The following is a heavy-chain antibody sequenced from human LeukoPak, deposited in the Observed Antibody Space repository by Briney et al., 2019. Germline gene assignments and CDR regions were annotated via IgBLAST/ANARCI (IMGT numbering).Heavy chain of an antibody. Sequence: SETLSLTCTVSGGSISSYYWSWIRQPPGKGLEWIGYIYYRGSTSYNPSLKSRVTISVDTSKNQFSLKLSSVTAADTAAYFCARVPYYYDSSGAFDVWGLGTMVTVSS. V-gene: IGHV4-59*01. CDR2: IYYRGST. D-gene: IGHD3-22*01. J-gene: IGHJ3*01. CDR1: GGSISSYY. CDR3: ARVPYYYDSSGAFDV.